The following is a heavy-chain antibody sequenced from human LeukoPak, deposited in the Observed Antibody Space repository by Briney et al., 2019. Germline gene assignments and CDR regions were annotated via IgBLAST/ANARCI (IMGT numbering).Heavy chain of an antibody. CDR2: INHSGST. Sequence: SETLSLTCAVYGGSFSGYYWSWIRQPPGKGLEWIGEINHSGSTNYNPSLKSRVTISVDTSKNQFSLKLSSVTAADTAVYYCARDRSYYGSVTYCFDYWGQGTLVTVSS. J-gene: IGHJ4*02. CDR1: GGSFSGYY. V-gene: IGHV4-34*09. D-gene: IGHD3-10*01. CDR3: ARDRSYYGSVTYCFDY.